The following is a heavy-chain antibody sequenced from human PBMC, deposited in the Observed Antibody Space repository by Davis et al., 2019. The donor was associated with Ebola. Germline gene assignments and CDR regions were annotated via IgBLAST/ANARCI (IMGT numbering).Heavy chain of an antibody. CDR2: ISYDGSNK. Sequence: PGGSLRLSCAASGFTFSSYGMHWVRQAPGKGLEWVAVISYDGSNKYYADSVKGRFTISRDNSKNTLYLQMNSLRAEDTAVYYCARAKTVTTPDAFDIWGQGTMVTVSS. D-gene: IGHD4-17*01. CDR3: ARAKTVTTPDAFDI. J-gene: IGHJ3*02. CDR1: GFTFSSYG. V-gene: IGHV3-30*03.